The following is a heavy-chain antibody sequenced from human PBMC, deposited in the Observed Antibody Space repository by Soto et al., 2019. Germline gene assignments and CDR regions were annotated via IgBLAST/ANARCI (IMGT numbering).Heavy chain of an antibody. CDR2: IKVDGSEK. V-gene: IGHV3-7*01. CDR1: GFTFSSHW. Sequence: GGSLRLSCAASGFTFSSHWMSWVRQAPGKGLEWVANIKVDGSEKYYVDSVRGRFSISRDNAKDSLYLQMNSLRAEDTAVYYCTRDSYDSSGYYYDFFDYWGQGTLVTVYS. J-gene: IGHJ4*02. D-gene: IGHD3-22*01. CDR3: TRDSYDSSGYYYDFFDY.